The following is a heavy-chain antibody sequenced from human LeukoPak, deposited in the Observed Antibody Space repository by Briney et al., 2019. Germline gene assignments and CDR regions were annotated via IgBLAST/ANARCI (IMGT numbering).Heavy chain of an antibody. Sequence: SETLSLACTVSGGSISSYFWSWIRQPPGKGLEWIGYNDNRGSTNYNPSLKSRVTISVDTSKNQFSLKLSSVTAADTAVYYCAGRDIVVVPAAIPFDYWGQGTLVTVSS. CDR1: GGSISSYF. CDR3: AGRDIVVVPAAIPFDY. CDR2: NDNRGST. D-gene: IGHD2-2*01. V-gene: IGHV4-59*12. J-gene: IGHJ4*02.